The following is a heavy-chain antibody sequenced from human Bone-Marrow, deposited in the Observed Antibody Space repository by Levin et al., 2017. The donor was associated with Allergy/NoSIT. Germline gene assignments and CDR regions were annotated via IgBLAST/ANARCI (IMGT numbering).Heavy chain of an antibody. CDR1: GDSVDNADYY. J-gene: IGHJ4*02. Sequence: SETLSLTCTVSGDSVDNADYYWTWIRQHSGRGLEWIGYIHYTGSTYYNPSLKSRLTISLDKSDNRFSLVLTSVTAADTAVYYCARKHRHSASFQWWGQGTLVTVSS. D-gene: IGHD2-2*01. CDR2: IHYTGST. CDR3: ARKHRHSASFQW. V-gene: IGHV4-31*03.